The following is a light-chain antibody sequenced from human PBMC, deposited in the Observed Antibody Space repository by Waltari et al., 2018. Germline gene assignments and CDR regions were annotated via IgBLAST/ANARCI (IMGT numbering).Light chain of an antibody. V-gene: IGKV1-8*01. Sequence: AFRMTQSPSSLSASTGDRATITCRANQYISNYLAWFQQRPGKAPKLLIYEASTLQRGVPSRFSGSGSGTDFTLTITSLQSDDFATYYCQQYFNYPRTFGQGTRVEIE. CDR1: QYISNY. J-gene: IGKJ1*01. CDR2: EAS. CDR3: QQYFNYPRT.